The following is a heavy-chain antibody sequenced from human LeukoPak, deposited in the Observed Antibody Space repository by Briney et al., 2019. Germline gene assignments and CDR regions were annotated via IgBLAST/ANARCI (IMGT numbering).Heavy chain of an antibody. Sequence: ASVKVSCKASGYTFSNFDVNWVRQATGQGLEWMGWMNPNSGNTGYAQKFQGRVTFTRDTSISTAYMELSSLRSEDTAVYYCVRDYYGSLGWFDPWGQGTLVTVSS. J-gene: IGHJ5*02. CDR2: MNPNSGNT. D-gene: IGHD3-10*01. V-gene: IGHV1-8*03. CDR3: VRDYYGSLGWFDP. CDR1: GYTFSNFD.